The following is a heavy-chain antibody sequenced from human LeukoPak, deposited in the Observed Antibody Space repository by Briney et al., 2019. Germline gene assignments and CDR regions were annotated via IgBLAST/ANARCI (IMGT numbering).Heavy chain of an antibody. CDR3: AREETGYWYFDL. CDR1: GFTFSSYW. CDR2: INSDGSST. V-gene: IGHV3-74*01. Sequence: GGSLRLSCAASGFTFSSYWMHWVRQAPGKGLEWVSHINSDGSSTSYADSVKGRFTISRDNAKNTLYLQMNSLRAEDTAVYYCAREETGYWYFDLWGRGTLVTVSS. J-gene: IGHJ2*01. D-gene: IGHD1-1*01.